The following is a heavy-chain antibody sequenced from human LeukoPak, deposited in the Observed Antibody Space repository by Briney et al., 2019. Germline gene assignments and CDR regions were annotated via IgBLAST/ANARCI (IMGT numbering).Heavy chain of an antibody. D-gene: IGHD4-17*01. J-gene: IGHJ4*02. CDR3: ARGTTTTVTKPHFDY. V-gene: IGHV1-69*04. CDR2: IIAVVVVA. Sequence: SLKVSCKASGGTFSSYAISWVRQAPGQGLEWMGRIIAVVVVANYAQRFQGRLTITADKSTSTAYMELSSLRSEDTAVYYCARGTTTTVTKPHFDYWGQGPLVRVST. CDR1: GGTFSSYA.